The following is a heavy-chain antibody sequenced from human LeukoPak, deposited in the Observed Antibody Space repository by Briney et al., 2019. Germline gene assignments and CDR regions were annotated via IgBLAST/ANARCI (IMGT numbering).Heavy chain of an antibody. CDR3: AKVRTYFYHGLDV. CDR2: AGWAGGTT. Sequence: GGSLRLSCATSGFNFDRYTIHWVRQAPGKGLEWVSLAGWAGGTTFYSDSVRGRFTISRDNSKNTLFLQVNSLRAEDTAVYYCAKVRTYFYHGLDVWGQGTTVTVSS. CDR1: GFNFDRYT. J-gene: IGHJ6*02. V-gene: IGHV3-43*01. D-gene: IGHD1-14*01.